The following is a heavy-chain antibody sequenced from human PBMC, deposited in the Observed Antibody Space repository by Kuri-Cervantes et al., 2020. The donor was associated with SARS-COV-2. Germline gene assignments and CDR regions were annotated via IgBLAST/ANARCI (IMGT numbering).Heavy chain of an antibody. D-gene: IGHD4-17*01. CDR3: TRGISGTVTMEPFDY. V-gene: IGHV1-2*06. Sequence: ASVKVSCKASGYTFTSYVISWVRQAPGQGLEWMGRINPNCGGTNYAQKFQGRVTMTRDTSISTAYTELSSLRSEDTAVYYYTRGISGTVTMEPFDYWGQGTLVTVSS. CDR1: GYTFTSYV. CDR2: INPNCGGT. J-gene: IGHJ4*02.